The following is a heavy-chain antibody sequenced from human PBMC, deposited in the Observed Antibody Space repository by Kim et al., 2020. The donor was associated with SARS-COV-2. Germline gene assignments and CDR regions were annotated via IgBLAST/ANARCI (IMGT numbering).Heavy chain of an antibody. Sequence: GYGNTKYSQKFQGRVTITRDTSASTAYMELSSLRSEDTAVYYCARDGYHYWGQGTLVTVSS. V-gene: IGHV1-3*01. CDR2: GYGNT. CDR3: ARDGYHY. J-gene: IGHJ4*02. D-gene: IGHD1-1*01.